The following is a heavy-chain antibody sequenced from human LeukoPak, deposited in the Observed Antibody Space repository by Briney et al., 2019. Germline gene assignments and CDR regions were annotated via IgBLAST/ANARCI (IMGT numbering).Heavy chain of an antibody. D-gene: IGHD6-13*01. CDR3: ARHSAAGISYYFDY. CDR2: IYHTGST. CDR1: GDSISGSHW. V-gene: IGHV4-4*02. Sequence: SGTLSLTCAVSGDSISGSHWWNWVRQPPGKGLEWIGEIYHTGSTIYIPSLKSRVTMSIDKSKNQFSLQLSSVTAADTAVYYCARHSAAGISYYFDYWGQGTLVTVSS. J-gene: IGHJ4*02.